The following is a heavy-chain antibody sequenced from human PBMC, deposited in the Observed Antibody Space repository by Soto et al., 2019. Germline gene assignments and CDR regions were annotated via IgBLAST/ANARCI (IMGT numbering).Heavy chain of an antibody. J-gene: IGHJ4*02. CDR1: GFTFSTYW. CDR2: IKEDGSDK. Sequence: PGGSLRLSCAASGFTFSTYWMSWVRQAPGKGLEWVANIKEDGSDKYYVDSVKGRFTIPRDNAKNSLYLQMNSLRVEDTAVYYCTRDLPDPSYLFDYWGQGTLVTVSS. CDR3: TRDLPDPSYLFDY. V-gene: IGHV3-7*01.